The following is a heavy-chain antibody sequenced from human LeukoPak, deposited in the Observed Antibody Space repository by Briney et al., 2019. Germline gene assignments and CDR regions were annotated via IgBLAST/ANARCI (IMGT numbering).Heavy chain of an antibody. D-gene: IGHD4-23*01. CDR2: INSGSSYI. J-gene: IGHJ4*02. CDR1: GFTVRSYS. Sequence: GGSLRLSCAASGFTVRSYSMDWVRQAPGKGLEWVSSINSGSSYIYYADSVKGRFTISRDNAKNSLYLQMNSLRAEDTAMYYCAGQTTVITPPGFWGQGTLVTVSS. V-gene: IGHV3-21*06. CDR3: AGQTTVITPPGF.